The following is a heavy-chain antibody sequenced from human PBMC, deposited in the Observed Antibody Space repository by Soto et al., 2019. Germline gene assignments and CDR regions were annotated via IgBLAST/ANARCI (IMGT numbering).Heavy chain of an antibody. CDR1: GFTFSSYA. Sequence: GGSQEISWSASGFTFSSYAMHWVRRAPGKGLEYVSAISSNGGSTYYADSVKGRFTISRDNSKNTLYLQMSSLRAEDTAVYYCVKATAMADWGQGTLVTVSS. CDR2: ISSNGGST. V-gene: IGHV3-64D*06. J-gene: IGHJ4*02. CDR3: VKATAMAD. D-gene: IGHD5-18*01.